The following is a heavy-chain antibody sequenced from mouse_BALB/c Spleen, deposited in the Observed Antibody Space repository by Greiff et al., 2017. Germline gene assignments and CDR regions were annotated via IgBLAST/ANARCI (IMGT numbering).Heavy chain of an antibody. V-gene: IGHV1-14*01. Sequence: VQLQQSGPELVKPGASVKMSCKASGYTFTSYVMHWVKQKPGQGLEWIGYINPYNDGTKYNEKFKGKATLTSDKSSSTAYMELSSLTSEDSAVYYCARYYRYDVAWFAYWGQGTLVTVSA. J-gene: IGHJ3*01. CDR1: GYTFTSYV. CDR2: INPYNDGT. CDR3: ARYYRYDVAWFAY. D-gene: IGHD2-14*01.